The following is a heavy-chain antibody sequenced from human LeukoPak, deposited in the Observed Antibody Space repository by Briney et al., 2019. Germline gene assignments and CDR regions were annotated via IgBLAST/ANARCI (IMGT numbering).Heavy chain of an antibody. J-gene: IGHJ3*02. CDR3: AKASYGDINDAFDI. CDR2: ISYDGSNK. D-gene: IGHD4-17*01. Sequence: GRCLRLSCAASGLTFTIYGTRWVRPAPGRGLEWVAAISYDGSNKYYADSVKGRFTISRDNSKNTLYLQMNSLRAEDTAVYYCAKASYGDINDAFDIWGQGTMVTVSS. CDR1: GLTFTIYG. V-gene: IGHV3-30*18.